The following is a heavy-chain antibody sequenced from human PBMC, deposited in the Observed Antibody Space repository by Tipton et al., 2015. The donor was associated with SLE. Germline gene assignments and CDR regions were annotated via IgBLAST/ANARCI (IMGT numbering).Heavy chain of an antibody. V-gene: IGHV3-30*04. D-gene: IGHD2-15*01. CDR1: GFTFSSYA. Sequence: SLRLSCAASGFTFSSYAMHWVRQAPGKGLEWVALISYDGSNKYYADSVKGRFTISRDNSRNTLYLQMNSLRAEDTAVYYCAGRIGGYYGMDVWGQGTTVTVSS. CDR3: AGRIGGYYGMDV. CDR2: ISYDGSNK. J-gene: IGHJ6*02.